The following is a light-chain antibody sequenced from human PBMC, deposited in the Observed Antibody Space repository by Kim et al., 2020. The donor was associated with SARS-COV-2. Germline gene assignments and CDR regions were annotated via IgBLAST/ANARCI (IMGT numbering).Light chain of an antibody. V-gene: IGKV2-24*01. Sequence: DIVMTQTPFSSPVTLGQRASISCRSSHSLVHSDGKTYLNWLQQRPGQPPRLLILRISNRLSGVQDRFSGSGAGTDFTLKISRVEADDVGVYYCMQATQFIAFGQGRRLWIK. CDR2: RIS. J-gene: IGKJ5*01. CDR1: HSLVHSDGKTY. CDR3: MQATQFIA.